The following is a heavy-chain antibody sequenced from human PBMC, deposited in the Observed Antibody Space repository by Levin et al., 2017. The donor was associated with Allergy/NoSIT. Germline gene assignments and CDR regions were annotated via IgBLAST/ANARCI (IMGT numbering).Heavy chain of an antibody. Sequence: SETLSLTCAVYGGSFSGYYWSWIRQPPGKGLEWIGEINHSGSTNYNPSLKSRVTISVDTSKNQFSLKLSSVTAADTAVYYCASSDILTGYYPPPDWYFDLWGRGTLVTVSS. D-gene: IGHD3-9*01. CDR3: ASSDILTGYYPPPDWYFDL. CDR2: INHSGST. V-gene: IGHV4-34*01. CDR1: GGSFSGYY. J-gene: IGHJ2*01.